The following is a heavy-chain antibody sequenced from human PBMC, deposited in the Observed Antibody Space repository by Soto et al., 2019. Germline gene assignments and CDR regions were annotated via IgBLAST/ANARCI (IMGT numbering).Heavy chain of an antibody. Sequence: GASVKVSCKASGGTFSSYAISWVRQAPGQGLEWMGGIIPIFGTANYAQKFQGRVTITADESTSTAYMELSSLRSEDTAVYYCARPRITMVRGVRTPYYYGMDVWGQGTTVTVSS. CDR3: ARPRITMVRGVRTPYYYGMDV. J-gene: IGHJ6*02. V-gene: IGHV1-69*13. D-gene: IGHD3-10*01. CDR2: IIPIFGTA. CDR1: GGTFSSYA.